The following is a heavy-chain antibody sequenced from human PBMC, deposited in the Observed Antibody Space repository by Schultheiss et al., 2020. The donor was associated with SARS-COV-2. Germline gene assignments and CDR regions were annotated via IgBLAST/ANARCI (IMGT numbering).Heavy chain of an antibody. D-gene: IGHD3-10*01. V-gene: IGHV3-23*01. CDR2: ISGSGGST. J-gene: IGHJ4*02. CDR1: GFTFSSYA. CDR3: ARDRGEPTAHPFDY. Sequence: GESLKISCAASGFTFSSYAMSWVRQAPGKGLEWVSAISGSGGSTYYADSVKGRFTISRDNAKNTLYLQMNSLRAEDTAVYYCARDRGEPTAHPFDYWGQGTLVTVSS.